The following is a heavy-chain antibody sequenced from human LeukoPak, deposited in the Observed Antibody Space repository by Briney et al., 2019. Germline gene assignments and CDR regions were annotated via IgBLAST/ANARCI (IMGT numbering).Heavy chain of an antibody. CDR1: GFTFNNLG. D-gene: IGHD4-17*01. V-gene: IGHV3-30*18. CDR2: ISSDGNDK. Sequence: GGSLRLSCAASGFTFNNLGMHWVRQAPGKGLEWVAVISSDGNDKYYANAVKGRFTISRDNSMNTLYLQMSSLRVEDTATYYCAKDLTTLTLGKDYWGQGTLVTVSS. CDR3: AKDLTTLTLGKDY. J-gene: IGHJ4*02.